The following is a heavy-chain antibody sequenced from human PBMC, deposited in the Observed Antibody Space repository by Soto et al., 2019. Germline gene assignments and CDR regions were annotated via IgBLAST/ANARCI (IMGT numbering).Heavy chain of an antibody. J-gene: IGHJ4*02. CDR1: GFTFSSYI. V-gene: IGHV3-21*01. CDR3: ARELTYYDILTGYTDYFDY. D-gene: IGHD3-9*01. CDR2: ISSGSSYI. Sequence: GGSLRLSCAASGFTFSSYIMNWVRQAPGKGLEWVSSISSGSSYINYADSVKGRFTISRDNAKNSLYLQMYSLRAEDTAVYYCARELTYYDILTGYTDYFDYWGQGTLVTVSS.